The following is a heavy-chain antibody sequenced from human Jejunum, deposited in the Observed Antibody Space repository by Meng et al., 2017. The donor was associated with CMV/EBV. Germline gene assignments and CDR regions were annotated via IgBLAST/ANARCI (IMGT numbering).Heavy chain of an antibody. J-gene: IGHJ4*02. V-gene: IGHV3-30*04. D-gene: IGHD6-13*01. CDR1: GFTFSSYA. CDR2: IPFDGNNE. CDR3: ARGSGSGSWLIDS. Sequence: SGFTFSSYAMHWVRQAPGKGLEWVAVIPFDGNNEHYADSVKGRFTISRDNSKNTLYLQVNSLRLEDTGVYYCARGSGSGSWLIDSWGQGTLVTVSS.